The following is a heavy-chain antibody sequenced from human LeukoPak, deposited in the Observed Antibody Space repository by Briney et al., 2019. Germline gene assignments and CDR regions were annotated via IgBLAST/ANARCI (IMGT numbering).Heavy chain of an antibody. Sequence: GGSLRLSCAASGFTFSSYSMNWVRQAPGKGLEWVSSISSSSSYIYYADSVKGRFTISRDNAKNSLYLQMNSLRAEDTAVYYCASDEDGIAAPPDVRGQGTTVTVSS. CDR3: ASDEDGIAAPPDV. CDR2: ISSSSSYI. V-gene: IGHV3-21*01. CDR1: GFTFSSYS. J-gene: IGHJ6*02. D-gene: IGHD6-13*01.